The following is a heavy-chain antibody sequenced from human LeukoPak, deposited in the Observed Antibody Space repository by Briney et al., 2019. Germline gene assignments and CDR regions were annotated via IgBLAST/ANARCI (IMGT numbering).Heavy chain of an antibody. J-gene: IGHJ3*02. D-gene: IGHD3-3*01. CDR3: TREMPVPFWSGYFGDAFDI. V-gene: IGHV3-49*04. CDR2: IRSKAYGGTT. CDR1: GFTFGDYA. Sequence: GGSLRLSCTASGFTFGDYAMSWVRQAPGKGLEWVGFIRSKAYGGTTEYAASVKGRFTISRDDSKSIAYLQMNSLKTEDTAVYYCTREMPVPFWSGYFGDAFDIWGQGTMVTVSS.